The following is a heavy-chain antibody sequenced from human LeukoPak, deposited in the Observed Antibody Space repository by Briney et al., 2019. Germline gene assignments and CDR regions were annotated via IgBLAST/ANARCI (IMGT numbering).Heavy chain of an antibody. V-gene: IGHV3-23*01. CDR2: ISGSGGST. Sequence: GGSLRLSCAASGFTFSSYAMSWVRQAPGKGLECVSAISGSGGSTYYADSVKGRFTISRDNSKNTLHLQMNSLRAEDTAVYYCATAITMVRGVDYWGQGTLVTVSS. CDR1: GFTFSSYA. CDR3: ATAITMVRGVDY. J-gene: IGHJ4*02. D-gene: IGHD3-10*01.